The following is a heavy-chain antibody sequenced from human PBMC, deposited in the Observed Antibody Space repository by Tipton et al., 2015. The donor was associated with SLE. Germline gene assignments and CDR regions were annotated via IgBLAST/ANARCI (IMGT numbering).Heavy chain of an antibody. V-gene: IGHV4-4*09. CDR3: ASGSTWVGVFDY. CDR2: IYTSGST. Sequence: TLSLTCTVSGGSISSHYWSWIRQPAGKGLEWIGYIYTSGSTNYNPSLKSRVTISVDTSKNQFSLKLSSVTAADTAVYYCASGSTWVGVFDYWGQGTLVTVSS. J-gene: IGHJ4*02. D-gene: IGHD2-15*01. CDR1: GGSISSHY.